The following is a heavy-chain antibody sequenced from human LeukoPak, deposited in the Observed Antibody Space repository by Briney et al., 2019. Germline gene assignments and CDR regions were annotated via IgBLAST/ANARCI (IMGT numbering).Heavy chain of an antibody. V-gene: IGHV3-33*01. CDR3: ARDRSSVYMDV. D-gene: IGHD3-16*02. J-gene: IGHJ6*02. CDR1: GFTSINYG. CDR2: IWYDGRNT. Sequence: PGRSLRLSCAASGFTSINYGMYWVRQAPGKGLEWVAVIWYDGRNTYYADSVKGRFTISRDNSKDTLYLQMNSLRVEDTAVYYCARDRSSVYMDVWGQGTTVTVS.